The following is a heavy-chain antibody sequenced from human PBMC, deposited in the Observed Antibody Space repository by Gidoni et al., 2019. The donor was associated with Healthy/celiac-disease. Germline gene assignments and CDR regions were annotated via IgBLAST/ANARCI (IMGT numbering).Heavy chain of an antibody. D-gene: IGHD3-9*01. CDR3: ARGDDILTGPLYYYYGMDV. V-gene: IGHV3-30*01. J-gene: IGHJ6*02. CDR1: GFTFSSYA. Sequence: QVQLVESGGGVVQPGRSLRLSCAASGFTFSSYAMHWVRQAPGKGLEWVAVISYDGSNKYYADSVKGRFTISRDNSKNTLYLQMNSLRAEDTAVYYCARGDDILTGPLYYYYGMDVWGQGTTVTVSS. CDR2: ISYDGSNK.